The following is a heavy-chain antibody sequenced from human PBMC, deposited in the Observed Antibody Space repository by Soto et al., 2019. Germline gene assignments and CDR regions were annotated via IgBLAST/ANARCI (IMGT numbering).Heavy chain of an antibody. V-gene: IGHV4-59*08. CDR3: ARRRATPTYFDY. Sequence: SETLSLTCTVSGGSISSYYWSWIRQPPGKGLEWIGYIYYSGSTNYNPSLKSRVTISVDTSKNQFSLKLNSVTAADTAVYYCARRRATPTYFDYWGQGTLVTVSS. CDR2: IYYSGST. CDR1: GGSISSYY. J-gene: IGHJ4*02.